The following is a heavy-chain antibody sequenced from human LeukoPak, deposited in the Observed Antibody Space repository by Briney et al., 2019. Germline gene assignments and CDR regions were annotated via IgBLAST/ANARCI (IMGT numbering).Heavy chain of an antibody. CDR3: AKPGPIDNYFDY. CDR2: INSDGSST. V-gene: IGHV3-74*01. J-gene: IGHJ4*02. CDR1: GFTFSSYW. Sequence: GGSLRLSCAASGFTFSSYWMHWVRQAPGKGLVWVSRINSDGSSTSYADSVKGRFTISRDNSKNTLYLQMNSLRAEDTAVYYCAKPGPIDNYFDYWGQGTLVTVSS. D-gene: IGHD3-10*01.